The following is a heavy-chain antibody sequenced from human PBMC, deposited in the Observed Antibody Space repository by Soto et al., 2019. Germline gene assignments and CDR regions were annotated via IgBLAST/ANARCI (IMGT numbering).Heavy chain of an antibody. D-gene: IGHD5-12*01. CDR2: INHSGST. Sequence: SETLSLTCAVYGGSFSGYYWSWIRQPPGKGLEWIGEINHSGSTNYNPSLKSRVTISVDTSKNQFSLKLSSVTAADTAVYYCARGVGYSGYDFLLTQGGYYFDYWGQGTLVTVSS. CDR3: ARGVGYSGYDFLLTQGGYYFDY. CDR1: GGSFSGYY. V-gene: IGHV4-34*01. J-gene: IGHJ4*02.